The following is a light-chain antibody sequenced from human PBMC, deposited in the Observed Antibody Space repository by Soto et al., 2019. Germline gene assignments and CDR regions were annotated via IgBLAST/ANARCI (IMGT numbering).Light chain of an antibody. J-gene: IGLJ3*02. CDR3: LLYYGGAQGV. V-gene: IGLV7-43*01. CDR1: TGAVTSGYY. CDR2: SKS. Sequence: QTVVTQEPSLTVSPGGTVTLTCASCTGAVTSGYYPNWFQQKPGQAPRALIYSKSNKHSWTPARFSGSLLGGKAALTLSGVQPEDEAEYYCLLYYGGAQGVFGGGTKLTVL.